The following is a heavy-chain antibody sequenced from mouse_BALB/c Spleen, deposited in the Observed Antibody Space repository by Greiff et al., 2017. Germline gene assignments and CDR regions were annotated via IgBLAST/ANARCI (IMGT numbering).Heavy chain of an antibody. CDR2: ISSGGST. CDR1: GFTFSSYA. Sequence: EVKLVESGGGLVKPGGSLKLSCAASGFTFSSYAMSWVRQTPEKRLEWVASISSGGSTYYPDSVKGRFTISRDNARNILYLQMSSLRSEDTAMYYCARGGRSTMITTDSYYFDYWGQGTTLTVSS. D-gene: IGHD2-4*01. CDR3: ARGGRSTMITTDSYYFDY. V-gene: IGHV5-6-5*01. J-gene: IGHJ2*01.